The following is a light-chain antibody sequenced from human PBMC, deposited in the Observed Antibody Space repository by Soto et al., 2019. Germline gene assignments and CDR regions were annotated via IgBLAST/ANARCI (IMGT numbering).Light chain of an antibody. CDR2: DAS. Sequence: EIVLTQCPATLSLSPGERATLSCRASQSVSSYLAWYQQKPGQAPRLLIYDASNRATGIPARFSGSGSGTAFTLTISSLEPEEFAVYYCQQRSNGPFTFGPGTKVDIK. J-gene: IGKJ3*01. CDR3: QQRSNGPFT. CDR1: QSVSSY. V-gene: IGKV3-11*01.